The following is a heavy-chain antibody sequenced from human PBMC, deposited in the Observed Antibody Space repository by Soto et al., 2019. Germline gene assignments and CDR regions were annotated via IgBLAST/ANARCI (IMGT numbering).Heavy chain of an antibody. D-gene: IGHD3-22*01. CDR3: AIWGYYYDSSGYYRIFDY. V-gene: IGHV1-8*01. CDR2: MNPNSGNT. Sequence: ASVKVSCKASGYTFTSYDINWVRQATGQGLEWMGWMNPNSGNTGYAQKFQGRVTMTRNTSISTAYMELSGLRSEDMAVYYCAIWGYYYDSSGYYRIFDYWGQGTLVTVSS. J-gene: IGHJ4*02. CDR1: GYTFTSYD.